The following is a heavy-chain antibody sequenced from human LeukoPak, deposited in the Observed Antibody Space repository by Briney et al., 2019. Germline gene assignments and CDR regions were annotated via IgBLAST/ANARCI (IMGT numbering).Heavy chain of an antibody. CDR2: IYYSGST. D-gene: IGHD5-24*01. J-gene: IGHJ2*01. Sequence: SETLSLTCTVSGGSISSYYWSWIRQPPGKGLEWIGYIYYSGSTNYNPSLKSRVTISVDTSKNQFSLKLSSVTAADTAVYYCARGDGYNNWYFDLWGRGTLVTVSS. V-gene: IGHV4-59*01. CDR3: ARGDGYNNWYFDL. CDR1: GGSISSYY.